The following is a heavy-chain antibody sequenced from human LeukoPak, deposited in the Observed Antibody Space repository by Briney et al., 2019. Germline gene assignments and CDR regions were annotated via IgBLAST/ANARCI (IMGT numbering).Heavy chain of an antibody. CDR2: INHSGST. CDR3: ARVDAAAGTFDY. D-gene: IGHD6-13*01. V-gene: IGHV4-34*01. CDR1: GGSFSESC. J-gene: IGHJ4*02. Sequence: SETLSLTCAVYGGSFSESCWSRIRQPPGKGLEWIGEINHSGSTNYNPSLKSRVTISVDTSKKQFSLKLSSVTAADTAVYYCARVDAAAGTFDYWGQGTLVTVSS.